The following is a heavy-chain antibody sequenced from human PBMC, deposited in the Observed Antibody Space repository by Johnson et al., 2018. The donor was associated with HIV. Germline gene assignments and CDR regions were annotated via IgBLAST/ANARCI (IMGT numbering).Heavy chain of an antibody. CDR1: GFTFSSYA. V-gene: IGHV3-30-3*01. CDR3: VRGVGLFDGMIVDAFDI. CDR2: ISYDGSNK. Sequence: QVQLVESGGGVVQPGRSLRLSCAASGFTFSSYAMHWVRQAPVKGLEWVAVISYDGSNKYYTDSVKGRFTISRDNSKNTLYLQMNSLRAEDTAVYYCVRGVGLFDGMIVDAFDIWGQGTMVTVSS. J-gene: IGHJ3*02. D-gene: IGHD3-22*01.